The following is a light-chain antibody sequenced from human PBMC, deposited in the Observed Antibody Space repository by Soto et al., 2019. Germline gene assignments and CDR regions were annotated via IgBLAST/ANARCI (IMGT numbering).Light chain of an antibody. Sequence: EIVLTQSPATLSFSPGERATLSCRASQDINNYLAWYQQKPGQAPRLLFYDTSNRATGIPARFSGSGSGTDFTLTISSLEPEDFAVYFCQHRKNWPYPFGQGTKLEIK. CDR2: DTS. V-gene: IGKV3-11*01. CDR3: QHRKNWPYP. CDR1: QDINNY. J-gene: IGKJ2*01.